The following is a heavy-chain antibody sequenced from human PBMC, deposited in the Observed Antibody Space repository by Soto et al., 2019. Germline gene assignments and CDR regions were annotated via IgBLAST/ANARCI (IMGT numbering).Heavy chain of an antibody. V-gene: IGHV4-59*12. J-gene: IGHJ6*02. CDR1: GGSISSYY. CDR2: IYYSGST. D-gene: IGHD1-20*01. Sequence: SETLSLTCTVSGGSISSYYWSWIRQPPGKGLEWIGYIYYSGSTNYNPSLKSRVTMSADTSKKQFSLKLTSVTAADTAVYYCARYSNNWFQTEGMDVWGQGTTVTVSS. CDR3: ARYSNNWFQTEGMDV.